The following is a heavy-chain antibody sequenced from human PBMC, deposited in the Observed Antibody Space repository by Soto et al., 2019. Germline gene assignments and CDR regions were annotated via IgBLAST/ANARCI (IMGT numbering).Heavy chain of an antibody. D-gene: IGHD2-15*01. Sequence: QVQLVESGGGVVQPGRSLRLSCAASGFTFSSYAMHWVRQAPGKGLEWVAVISSDGSNKYYADSVKGRFTISRDNSKNTLYLQMNSLRAEDTAVYYCASGLQWWGYWGQGTLVTVSS. J-gene: IGHJ4*02. CDR2: ISSDGSNK. CDR1: GFTFSSYA. CDR3: ASGLQWWGY. V-gene: IGHV3-30-3*01.